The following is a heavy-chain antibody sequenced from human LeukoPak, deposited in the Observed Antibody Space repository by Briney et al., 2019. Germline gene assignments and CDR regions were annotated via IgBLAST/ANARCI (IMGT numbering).Heavy chain of an antibody. CDR2: INPDSGGT. D-gene: IGHD2-8*01. J-gene: IGHJ5*02. Sequence: GASVKVSCKSTGYTFNHYYSHWVRQAPGQGLEWMGWINPDSGGTKYAQKFQGRVTMTRDTSIRTVYMELSRLTYDDTAVFYCTRGCRAGNSFDPWGQGILVTVSS. CDR3: TRGCRAGNSFDP. CDR1: GYTFNHYY. V-gene: IGHV1-2*02.